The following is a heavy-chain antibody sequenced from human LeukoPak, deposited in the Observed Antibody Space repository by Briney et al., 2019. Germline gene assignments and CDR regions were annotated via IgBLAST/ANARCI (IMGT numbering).Heavy chain of an antibody. J-gene: IGHJ2*01. CDR1: GLSVSSNN. V-gene: IGHV3-48*04. CDR2: ISAGSGTI. Sequence: GGSLRLSCAAAGLSVSSNNMHWVRQAPGGGLEWVSYISAGSGTIYSADSVKGRFTISRDNARNSLYLQMNSLRAEAPAVYYCARDLGLRRMIWGRGTLVIVSS. CDR3: ARDLGLRRMI.